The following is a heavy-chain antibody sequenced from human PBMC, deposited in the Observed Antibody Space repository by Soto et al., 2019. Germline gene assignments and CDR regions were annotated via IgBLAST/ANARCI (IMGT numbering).Heavy chain of an antibody. J-gene: IGHJ4*02. CDR1: GGTFSSYT. D-gene: IGHD6-19*01. CDR3: ARDLYNFDSSDWYGY. V-gene: IGHV1-69*04. CDR2: IIPILGIA. Sequence: GASVKVSCKASGGTFSSYTISWVRQAPGQGLEWMGRIIPILGIANYAQKFQGRVTITADKSTSTAYMELSSLRSEDTAVYYCARDLYNFDSSDWYGYWGRGTLVTVSS.